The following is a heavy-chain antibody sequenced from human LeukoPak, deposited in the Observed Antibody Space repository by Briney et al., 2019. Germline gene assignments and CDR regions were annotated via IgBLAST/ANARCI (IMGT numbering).Heavy chain of an antibody. Sequence: ASVKVSCKASGYTFTSYGISWVRQAPGQGLEWMGWISAYNGNTNYAQKLQGGVTMTTDTSTSTAYMELRSLRSDDTAVYYCARNDYDILGYPYYFDYWGQGTLVTVSS. D-gene: IGHD3-9*01. J-gene: IGHJ4*02. CDR2: ISAYNGNT. CDR3: ARNDYDILGYPYYFDY. CDR1: GYTFTSYG. V-gene: IGHV1-18*01.